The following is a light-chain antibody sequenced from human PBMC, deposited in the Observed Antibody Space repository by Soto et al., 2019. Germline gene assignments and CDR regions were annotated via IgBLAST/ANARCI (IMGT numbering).Light chain of an antibody. CDR3: QQYYSYAYT. CDR2: AAS. V-gene: IGKV1-8*01. J-gene: IGKJ2*01. Sequence: AIRMTQSPSSLSASTGDRVTITCRASQGISSYLAWYQQKPGKAPKLLIYAASTLQSGVPSRFSGSGSGTDFTLTISCLPSEDFATYYCQQYYSYAYTFGQGTKLEIK. CDR1: QGISSY.